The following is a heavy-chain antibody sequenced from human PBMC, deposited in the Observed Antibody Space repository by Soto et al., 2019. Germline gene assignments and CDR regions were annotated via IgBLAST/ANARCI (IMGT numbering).Heavy chain of an antibody. J-gene: IGHJ3*02. D-gene: IGHD3-9*01. V-gene: IGHV4-34*02. CDR2: IDHSGST. Sequence: QVQLQQGGAGLLKPSETLSLTCAVSGGSFIGYYWNWIRQPPGKGLEWIGEIDHSGSTSYNPSLNRRVTISVDTSKRQISQKLSSVTAAGTADYYWAGETSDYDILTAPTAFDIWGQGTMVAVSS. CDR3: AGETSDYDILTAPTAFDI. CDR1: GGSFIGYY.